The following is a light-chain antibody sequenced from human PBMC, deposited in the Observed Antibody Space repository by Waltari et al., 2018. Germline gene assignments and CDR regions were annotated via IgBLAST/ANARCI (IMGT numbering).Light chain of an antibody. J-gene: IGLJ3*02. CDR2: TTN. Sequence: QTVVTQKPAFSVSPGGTVTLTRGLRSGSVSSSYYPSWYHQTPGQSPRPLIYTTNPRSSVVPDRFSGSILGNKAALTITGAQADDESDYYCVLYMGGGILFGGGTKLTVL. CDR3: VLYMGGGIL. CDR1: SGSVSSSYY. V-gene: IGLV8-61*01.